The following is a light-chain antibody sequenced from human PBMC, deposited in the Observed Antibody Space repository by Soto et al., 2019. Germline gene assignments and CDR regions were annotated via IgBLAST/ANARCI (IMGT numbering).Light chain of an antibody. CDR1: SSDVGSYNL. J-gene: IGLJ3*02. CDR3: CSFATNNTWV. Sequence: QPVLTQPASVSGSPGQSITISCTGTSSDVGSYNLVSWYQQHPGKAPKVMIYEGSERPSGVSTRFSGSKSGNTASLTISGLQGEDEADYYCCSFATNNTWVFGGGTKLTVL. CDR2: EGS. V-gene: IGLV2-23*01.